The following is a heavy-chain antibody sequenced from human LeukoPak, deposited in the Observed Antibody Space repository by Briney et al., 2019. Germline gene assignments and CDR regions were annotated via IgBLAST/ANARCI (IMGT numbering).Heavy chain of an antibody. D-gene: IGHD1-26*01. CDR2: IYSGGST. Sequence: PGGSLRLSCAASGFTVSSNYMGWVRQAPGKGLEWVSVIYSGGSTYYADSVKGRFTISRGNSKNTLYLQMNSLRAEDTAVYYCARPRSGSYAQIAFDIWGQGTMVTVSS. J-gene: IGHJ3*02. CDR3: ARPRSGSYAQIAFDI. CDR1: GFTVSSNY. V-gene: IGHV3-53*01.